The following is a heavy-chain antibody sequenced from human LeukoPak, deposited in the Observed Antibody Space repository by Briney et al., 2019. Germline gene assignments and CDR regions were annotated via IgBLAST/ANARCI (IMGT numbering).Heavy chain of an antibody. Sequence: GGSLRLSCAVSGITLSNYGMSWVRQAPGKGLEWVAGISDSGGGTNYADSVKGRFTISRDNPKSTLYLQMNSLRAEDTAVYFCAKRGVVIRVILVGFHKEAYYFDSWGQGARVAVFS. V-gene: IGHV3-23*01. D-gene: IGHD3-22*01. CDR3: AKRGVVIRVILVGFHKEAYYFDS. CDR2: ISDSGGGT. CDR1: GITLSNYG. J-gene: IGHJ4*02.